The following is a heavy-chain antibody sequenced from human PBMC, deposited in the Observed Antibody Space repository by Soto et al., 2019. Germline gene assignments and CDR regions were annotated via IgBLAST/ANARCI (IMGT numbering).Heavy chain of an antibody. Sequence: EVQLVESGGGLVQPGRSLRLSCAASGFNFDDYAMHWVRQAPGKGLEWVSGVSWNSGSIIYADSVKGRFTIARDNAKRSLYLQMNSLRVEDTALYYCVKETAATGTWLWQRYAMDVWGQGTTVTVSS. D-gene: IGHD6-13*01. J-gene: IGHJ6*02. CDR3: VKETAATGTWLWQRYAMDV. CDR2: VSWNSGSI. CDR1: GFNFDDYA. V-gene: IGHV3-9*01.